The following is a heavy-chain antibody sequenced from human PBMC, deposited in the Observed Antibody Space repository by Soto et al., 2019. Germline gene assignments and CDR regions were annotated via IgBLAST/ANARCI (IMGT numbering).Heavy chain of an antibody. Sequence: GGSLRLSCAASGFTFSNAWMSWVRQAPGKGLEWVGRIKSKTDGGTTDYAAPVKGRFTISRDDSKNTLYLQMNSLKTEDTAVYYCTTGGGYDNYYYYYGMDVWGQGTTVTVSS. V-gene: IGHV3-15*01. CDR1: GFTFSNAW. J-gene: IGHJ6*02. CDR3: TTGGGYDNYYYYYGMDV. CDR2: IKSKTDGGTT. D-gene: IGHD5-12*01.